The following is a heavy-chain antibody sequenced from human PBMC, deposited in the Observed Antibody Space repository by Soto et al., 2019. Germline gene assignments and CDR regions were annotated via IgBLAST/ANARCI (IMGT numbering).Heavy chain of an antibody. V-gene: IGHV3-23*01. CDR3: AKDIVVVPAGDGGLDV. CDR2: ISGGGGST. Sequence: EVQLLESGGALVQPGESLRLSCAASGFPFSSCAMSWVRQAQGKGLDWVSAISGGGGSTYYADSVKGRFTISRDKSKNTLYLQMNSLRAEDTAVYFCAKDIVVVPAGDGGLDVWGQGTTVTVS. J-gene: IGHJ6*02. CDR1: GFPFSSCA. D-gene: IGHD2-15*01.